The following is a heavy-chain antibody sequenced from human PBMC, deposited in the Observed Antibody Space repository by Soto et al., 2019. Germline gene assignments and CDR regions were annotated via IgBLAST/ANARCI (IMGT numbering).Heavy chain of an antibody. CDR1: GGSFAINNW. J-gene: IGHJ4*02. V-gene: IGHV4-4*02. CDR3: ASRDPGTSVDY. D-gene: IGHD1-7*01. Sequence: SEARSLTCSVSGGSFAINNWCTLFRQPPGQGLEWIGEIYRTGSTNYNPSLKSRVTISLDKSENQFSLKVTSLTAADTAVYYCASRDPGTSVDYWGQGTLVTVSS. CDR2: IYRTGST.